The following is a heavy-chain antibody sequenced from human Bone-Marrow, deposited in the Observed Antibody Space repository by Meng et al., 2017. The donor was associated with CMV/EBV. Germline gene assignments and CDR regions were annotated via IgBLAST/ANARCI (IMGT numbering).Heavy chain of an antibody. D-gene: IGHD5-18*01. CDR2: ISSSGSTI. J-gene: IGHJ6*02. CDR1: GFTFSDYY. V-gene: IGHV3-11*04. CDR3: ARDTAMDRTPYYYYYGMDV. Sequence: GESLKISCAASGFTFSDYYMSWIRQAPGKGLEWVSYISSSGSTIYYADSVKGRFTISRDNAKNSLYLQMNSLRAEDTAVYYCARDTAMDRTPYYYYYGMDVWGQGTTVTVSS.